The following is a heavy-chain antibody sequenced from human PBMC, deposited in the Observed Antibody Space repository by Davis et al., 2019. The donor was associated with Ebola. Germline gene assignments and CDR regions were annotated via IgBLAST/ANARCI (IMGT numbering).Heavy chain of an antibody. CDR2: INHHGIT. J-gene: IGHJ4*02. CDR1: GGSFSGYY. CDR3: ASFMITFGGVIVGRDGADY. Sequence: GSLRLSCAVYGGSFSGYYWSWIRQPPGKGLEWMGEINHHGITSYNPSLKSRVSMSVDTSKKQFSLKVTSVTAADTAVYYCASFMITFGGVIVGRDGADYWGQGTLVTVSS. V-gene: IGHV4-34*01. D-gene: IGHD3-16*02.